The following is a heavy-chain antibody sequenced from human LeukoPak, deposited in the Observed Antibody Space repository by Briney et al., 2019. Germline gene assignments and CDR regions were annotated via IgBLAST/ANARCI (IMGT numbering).Heavy chain of an antibody. V-gene: IGHV3-48*02. Sequence: LAGGSLRLSCAASGFTFSSYSMNWVRQAPGKGLEWVSYISSSSSTIYYADSVKGRFTISRDNAKNSLYLQMNSLRDEDTAVYYCARDPDYGDKTAFDIWGQGTMVTVSS. CDR1: GFTFSSYS. CDR2: ISSSSSTI. J-gene: IGHJ3*02. D-gene: IGHD4-17*01. CDR3: ARDPDYGDKTAFDI.